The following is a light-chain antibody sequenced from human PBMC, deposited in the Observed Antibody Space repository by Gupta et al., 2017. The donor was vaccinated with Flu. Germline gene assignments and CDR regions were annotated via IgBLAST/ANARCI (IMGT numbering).Light chain of an antibody. CDR3: QQYGSAPMT. CDR1: QSVSSNN. CDR2: AAS. J-gene: IGKJ1*01. V-gene: IGKV3-20*01. Sequence: EIVLTPSPGTLSLSPGERTTLPSRASQSVSSNNVAWYQHKPGQAPRLLIHAASTRATGIPDRFGGSGSGTDFTLTISRLEPEDFVPYYWQQYGSAPMTFGQGTKVEIK.